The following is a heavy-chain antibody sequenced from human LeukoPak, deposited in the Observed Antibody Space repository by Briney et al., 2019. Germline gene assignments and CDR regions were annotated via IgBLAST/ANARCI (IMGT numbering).Heavy chain of an antibody. D-gene: IGHD5-18*01. Sequence: SETLSLTCTVAGGSISSYYWSWIRQPPGKGLEWIGYIYYSGSTNYNPSRKSRVTISVDTSTNQFSLKLSSVTVADTAVYYCAGEDSYGSGFAYWGQGTLVTVSS. V-gene: IGHV4-59*01. CDR3: AGEDSYGSGFAY. CDR2: IYYSGST. CDR1: GGSISSYY. J-gene: IGHJ4*02.